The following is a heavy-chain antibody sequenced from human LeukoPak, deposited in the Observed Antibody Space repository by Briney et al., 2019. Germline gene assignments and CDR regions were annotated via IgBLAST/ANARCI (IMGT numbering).Heavy chain of an antibody. CDR1: GFTFGSYG. D-gene: IGHD3-3*01. J-gene: IGHJ6*02. Sequence: GRSLRLSCAASGFTFGSYGMHWVRQAPGKGLEWVAVISYDGSNKYYADSVKGRFTISRDNSKNTLYLQMNSLRAEDTAVYYCAKDGIAYYDFWSGPYYYGMDVWGQGTTVTVSS. V-gene: IGHV3-30*18. CDR3: AKDGIAYYDFWSGPYYYGMDV. CDR2: ISYDGSNK.